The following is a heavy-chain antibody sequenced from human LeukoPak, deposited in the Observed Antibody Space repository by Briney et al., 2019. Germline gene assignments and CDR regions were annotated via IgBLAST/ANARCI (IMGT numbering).Heavy chain of an antibody. CDR3: AKYTRDYGDYYHYGMDV. D-gene: IGHD4-17*01. Sequence: ASVKVSCKASGGTFSSYTISWVRQAPGQGLEWMGRIIPILGIANYAQKFQGRVTITADKSTSTAYMELSSLRSEDTAVYYCAKYTRDYGDYYHYGMDVWGQGTTATVSS. CDR1: GGTFSSYT. V-gene: IGHV1-69*02. J-gene: IGHJ6*02. CDR2: IIPILGIA.